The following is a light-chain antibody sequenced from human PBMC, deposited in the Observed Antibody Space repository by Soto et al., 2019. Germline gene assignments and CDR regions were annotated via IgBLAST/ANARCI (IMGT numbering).Light chain of an antibody. Sequence: QSVLTQPPSVSGAPGQGVTISCIGSSSNIGAGYDVHWYQQLPGTAPKLLIYGNSNRPSGVPDRFSGSKSGTSASLAITGLQAEDEADYYCQSYDSSLSGYVFGTGTKVTV. CDR1: SSNIGAGYD. CDR2: GNS. V-gene: IGLV1-40*01. CDR3: QSYDSSLSGYV. J-gene: IGLJ1*01.